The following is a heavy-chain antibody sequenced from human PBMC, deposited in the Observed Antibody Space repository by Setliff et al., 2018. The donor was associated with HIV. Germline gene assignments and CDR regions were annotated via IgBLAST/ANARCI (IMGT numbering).Heavy chain of an antibody. CDR3: ARKEVIGPRRLYYYLDL. J-gene: IGHJ2*01. CDR2: VYYSGST. D-gene: IGHD6-6*01. Sequence: PSETLSLTCTVSGGSIRNIDYYWGWIRQPPGKGLEWIGTVYYSGSTYYNNSVKGRVTISVDRSKNQFSLKLSSVTAADTAVYYCARKEVIGPRRLYYYLDLWGRGTLVTVSS. CDR1: GGSIRNIDYY. V-gene: IGHV4-39*01.